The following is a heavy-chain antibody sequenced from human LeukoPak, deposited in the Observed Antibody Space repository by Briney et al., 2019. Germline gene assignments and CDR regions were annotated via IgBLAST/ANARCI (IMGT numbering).Heavy chain of an antibody. CDR3: AKSRPDTAMVTGSFWYFDL. D-gene: IGHD5-18*01. Sequence: TFTSXYXXXVRQAPXQGLXXXGXXNPXXGRTSYAQKFQGRVTMTRDTSKSKVYMELSSLRSEDTAVYYCAKSRPDTAMVTGSFWYFDLWGRGTLVTVSS. J-gene: IGHJ2*01. CDR1: TFTSXY. V-gene: IGHV1-46*01. CDR2: XNPXXGRT.